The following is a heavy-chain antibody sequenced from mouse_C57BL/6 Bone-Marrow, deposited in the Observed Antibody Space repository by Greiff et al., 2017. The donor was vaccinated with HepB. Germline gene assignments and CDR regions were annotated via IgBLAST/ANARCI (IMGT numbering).Heavy chain of an antibody. CDR3: ARESNYGFAY. D-gene: IGHD2-5*01. Sequence: VQLQQPGAELVKPGASVKLSCKASGYTFTSYWMQWVKQRPGQGLEWIGEIDPSDSYTNYNQKFKGKATLTVDTSSSTAYMHLSSLTSEDSAVYYCARESNYGFAYWGRGTLVTVSA. V-gene: IGHV1-50*01. CDR2: IDPSDSYT. J-gene: IGHJ3*01. CDR1: GYTFTSYW.